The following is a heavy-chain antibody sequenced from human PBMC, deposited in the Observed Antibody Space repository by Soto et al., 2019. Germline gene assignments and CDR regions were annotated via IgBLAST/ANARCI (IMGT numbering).Heavy chain of an antibody. Sequence: VQLQESGPGLVKPSETLSLTCTVSGGSISSYYWSWIRQPPGKGLEWIGYIYYSGSTNYNPSLKSRVTISVDTSKNQFSLKLSSVTAADTAVYYCARHADYGDYAFDYWGQGTLVTVSS. CDR1: GGSISSYY. CDR2: IYYSGST. V-gene: IGHV4-59*08. J-gene: IGHJ4*02. D-gene: IGHD4-17*01. CDR3: ARHADYGDYAFDY.